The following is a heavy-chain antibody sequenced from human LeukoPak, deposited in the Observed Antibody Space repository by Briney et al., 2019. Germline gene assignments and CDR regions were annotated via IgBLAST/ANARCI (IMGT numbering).Heavy chain of an antibody. CDR2: ISLSGST. J-gene: IGHJ5*02. V-gene: IGHV4-31*03. CDR1: GGSISGGAYY. Sequence: PSQTLSLTCTVSGGSISGGAYYWTWIRQHPGKGLDWVGSISLSGSTYYRPSLKSRLTMSADTSKNQFSLKLNSVTAADTAVYYCARSFSPLGPNRFDPWGQGTLVAVSS. D-gene: IGHD1-26*01. CDR3: ARSFSPLGPNRFDP.